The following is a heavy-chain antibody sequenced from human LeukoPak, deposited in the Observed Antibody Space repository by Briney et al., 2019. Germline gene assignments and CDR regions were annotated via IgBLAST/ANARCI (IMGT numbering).Heavy chain of an antibody. Sequence: GGSLRLSCAASGFTFSSYGMSSVRQAPGRGLEWVSAISGSGGSTYYADSVKGRFIISRDNSKNTLYLHMSSLRGEDTALYYCAAGSGWKPYYYNYYMDVWGKGTTVTVSS. J-gene: IGHJ6*03. V-gene: IGHV3-23*01. CDR2: ISGSGGST. D-gene: IGHD6-19*01. CDR1: GFTFSSYG. CDR3: AAGSGWKPYYYNYYMDV.